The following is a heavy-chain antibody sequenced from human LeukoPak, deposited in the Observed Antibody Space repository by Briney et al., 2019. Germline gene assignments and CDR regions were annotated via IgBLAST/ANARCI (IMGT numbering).Heavy chain of an antibody. D-gene: IGHD2-21*02. CDR2: ISGSGGST. Sequence: PGGSLRLSCAASGFTFSSYAMSWVRQAPGKGLEWVSGISGSGGSTYYADSVKGRFTISRDNSKNTLYLQMNSLRAEDTAVYYCARTPFHCGGDCYENWFDPWGQGTLVTVSS. V-gene: IGHV3-23*01. CDR1: GFTFSSYA. CDR3: ARTPFHCGGDCYENWFDP. J-gene: IGHJ5*02.